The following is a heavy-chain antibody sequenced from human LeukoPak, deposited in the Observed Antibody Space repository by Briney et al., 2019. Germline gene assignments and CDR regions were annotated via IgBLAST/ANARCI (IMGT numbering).Heavy chain of an antibody. Sequence: GGSLRLSCAASGFTFSSYAMHWVRQAPGKGLEWVAVISYDGSNKYYADSVKGRFTISRDNSKNTLYLQTNSLRAEDTAVYYCAREKEDGDYVQFFDYWGQGTLVTVSS. V-gene: IGHV3-30-3*01. CDR3: AREKEDGDYVQFFDY. J-gene: IGHJ4*02. CDR1: GFTFSSYA. CDR2: ISYDGSNK. D-gene: IGHD4-17*01.